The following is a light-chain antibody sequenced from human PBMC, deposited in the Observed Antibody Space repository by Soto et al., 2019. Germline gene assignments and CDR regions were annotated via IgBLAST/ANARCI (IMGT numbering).Light chain of an antibody. CDR3: AAWDDSLNGL. CDR1: SSNIGSNA. V-gene: IGLV1-44*01. J-gene: IGLJ2*01. Sequence: QSVLTQPPSASGTPGQRVTISCSGSSSNIGSNAVNWYQQLPGTAPKLLIYSTNQRPSGVPDRFSGSKSGTSAALAISGLQAEDEDDYYCAAWDDSLNGLFGGGTKLTVL. CDR2: STN.